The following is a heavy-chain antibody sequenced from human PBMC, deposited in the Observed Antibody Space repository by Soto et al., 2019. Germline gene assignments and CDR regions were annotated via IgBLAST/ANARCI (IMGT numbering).Heavy chain of an antibody. D-gene: IGHD2-15*01. CDR3: ARRDVAVAAYFDY. CDR2: IHYTGNT. Sequence: PSETLSLTCTVSGDSISSGRYHWGWIRQPPGKGLEFIATIHYTGNTHYNPSLRSRVTISVDTSKSQFSLRLSSVTAADTAVYYCARRDVAVAAYFDYWGQGTLVTVSS. J-gene: IGHJ4*02. CDR1: GDSISSGRYH. V-gene: IGHV4-39*01.